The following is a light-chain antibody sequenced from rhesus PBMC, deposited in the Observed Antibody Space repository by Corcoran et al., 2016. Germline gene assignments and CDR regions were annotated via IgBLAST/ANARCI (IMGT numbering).Light chain of an antibody. V-gene: IGKV1-25*01. CDR3: QQHNTYPLT. CDR1: QGISEY. J-gene: IGKJ4*01. CDR2: DES. Sequence: DIQMTQSPSSLPASVGDTVTIPCQASQGISEYLAWYQQKPGNALKLLIYDESTWQRGVPSRFSGSGSVTEFTLTISSLQPEDFATYYCQQHNTYPLTFGGGTKVELK.